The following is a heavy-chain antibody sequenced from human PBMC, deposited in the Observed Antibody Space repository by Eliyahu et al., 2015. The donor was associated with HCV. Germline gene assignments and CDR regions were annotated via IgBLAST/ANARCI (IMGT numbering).Heavy chain of an antibody. Sequence: QEQLVQSGADMXKPGASLKVSCKASGYTFTAFYMXWVRQAPGQGLEWMGWINPSTGGINYAQKFQGRLTMTRDTSISTAYMELASLTSDDTAIYFCATGTIGLTGESWGPGTLVTVSS. J-gene: IGHJ5*02. CDR2: INPSTGGI. D-gene: IGHD1-14*01. CDR1: GYTFTAFY. V-gene: IGHV1-2*02. CDR3: ATGTIGLTGES.